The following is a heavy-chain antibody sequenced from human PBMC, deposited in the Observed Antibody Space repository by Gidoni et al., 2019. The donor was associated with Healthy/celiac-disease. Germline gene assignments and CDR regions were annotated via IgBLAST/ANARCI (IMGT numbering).Heavy chain of an antibody. CDR2: IWYDGSNK. CDR1: GFPFSSYG. V-gene: IGHV3-33*01. J-gene: IGHJ4*02. Sequence: QVQLVESGGGVVQPGRSLRLPCAASGFPFSSYGMHWVRQGPGKGLEWVAVIWYDGSNKYYADSVKGRFTISRDNSKNTLYLQMNSLRAEDTAVYYCAGEDYGDLYFDYWGQGTLVTVSS. D-gene: IGHD4-17*01. CDR3: AGEDYGDLYFDY.